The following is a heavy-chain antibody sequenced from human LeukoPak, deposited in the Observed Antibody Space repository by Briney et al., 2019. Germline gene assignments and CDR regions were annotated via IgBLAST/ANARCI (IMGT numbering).Heavy chain of an antibody. CDR3: PRDAVSTVTAGGIDY. CDR2: ISAYSGNT. V-gene: IGHV1-18*01. D-gene: IGHD2-21*02. Sequence: ASVKVSCKASGYTFTSYGISWVRQAPRQGLEWMAWISAYSGNTEYAENIQGRVTMTTDTSTSTAYMELRSLRSDDTAVYYCPRDAVSTVTAGGIDYWGQGTLVTVSS. J-gene: IGHJ4*02. CDR1: GYTFTSYG.